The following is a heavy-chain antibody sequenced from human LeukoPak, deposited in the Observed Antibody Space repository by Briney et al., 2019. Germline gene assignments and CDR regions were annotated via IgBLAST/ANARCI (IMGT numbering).Heavy chain of an antibody. Sequence: GGSLRLSCAASGFTFSSYWMHRVRQAPGKGLVWVSRINSDGSSTSYADSVKGRFTISRDNAKNTLYLQMNSLRAEDTAVYYCARQGGGDPRYYYYYGMDVWGKGTTVTVSS. CDR1: GFTFSSYW. CDR2: INSDGSST. D-gene: IGHD3-16*01. CDR3: ARQGGGDPRYYYYYGMDV. J-gene: IGHJ6*04. V-gene: IGHV3-74*01.